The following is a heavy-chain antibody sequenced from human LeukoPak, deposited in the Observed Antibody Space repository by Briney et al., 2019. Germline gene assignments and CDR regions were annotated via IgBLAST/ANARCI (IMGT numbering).Heavy chain of an antibody. Sequence: GGSLRLSCAVSGITLSNYGMSWVRQAPGKGLEWVAGISDSGGSTNYADSVKGRFTISRDNPKNTLYLQMNRLRAEDTAVYFCAKRGVVIRVILVGFHKEAYYFDSWGQGALVTVSS. CDR1: GITLSNYG. J-gene: IGHJ4*02. V-gene: IGHV3-23*01. D-gene: IGHD3-22*01. CDR3: AKRGVVIRVILVGFHKEAYYFDS. CDR2: ISDSGGST.